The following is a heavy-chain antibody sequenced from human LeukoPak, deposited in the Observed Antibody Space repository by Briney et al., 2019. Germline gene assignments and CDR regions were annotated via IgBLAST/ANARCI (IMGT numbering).Heavy chain of an antibody. CDR3: ARDDSGPIDY. CDR1: GGSFSGYY. J-gene: IGHJ4*02. V-gene: IGHV4-34*01. CDR2: INHSGST. Sequence: SETLSLTCAVYGGSFSGYYWSWIRQPPGKGLEWIGEINHSGSTNYNPSLKSRVTISVDTSKNQFSLKLSSVTAADTAVYYCARDDSGPIDYWGQGTLVTVSS. D-gene: IGHD6-19*01.